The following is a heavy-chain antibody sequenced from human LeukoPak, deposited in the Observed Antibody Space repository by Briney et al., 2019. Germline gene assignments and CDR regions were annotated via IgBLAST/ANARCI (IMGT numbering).Heavy chain of an antibody. D-gene: IGHD6-6*01. CDR2: ISSSGSTI. CDR3: ARDFSSSYFDY. V-gene: IGHV3-11*01. Sequence: GGSLRLSCAASGFTFGDYYMSWIRQAPGKGLEWVSYISSSGSTIYYADSVKGRFTISRDNAKNSLYLQMNSLRAEDTAVYYCARDFSSSYFDYWGQGTLVTVSS. CDR1: GFTFGDYY. J-gene: IGHJ4*02.